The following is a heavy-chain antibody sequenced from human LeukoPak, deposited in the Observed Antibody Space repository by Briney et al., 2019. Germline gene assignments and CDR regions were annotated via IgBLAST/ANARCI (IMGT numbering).Heavy chain of an antibody. Sequence: GGSLRLSCAASGFTFSNAWMSWVRQAPGKGLEWVGRIKSKTDGGTTDYAAPVKGRFTISRDDSKNTLYLQMNSLKTEDTAVYYCTIEYRPYYYDSSGYLTIPWGQGTLVTVSS. CDR2: IKSKTDGGTT. CDR1: GFTFSNAW. J-gene: IGHJ5*02. CDR3: TIEYRPYYYDSSGYLTIP. V-gene: IGHV3-15*01. D-gene: IGHD3-22*01.